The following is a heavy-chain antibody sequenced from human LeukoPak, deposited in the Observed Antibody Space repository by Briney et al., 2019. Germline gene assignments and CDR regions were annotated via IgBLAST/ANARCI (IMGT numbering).Heavy chain of an antibody. V-gene: IGHV4-34*01. Sequence: PSETLSLTCAVYGLSFSGYYWSWIRQAPGKGLEWIGEINHSGSTNYNPSLKSRVTISVDTSNNQFSLKLSSVTAADTAVYYCARGSFMITFGGVPHRWFDPWGQGTLVTVSS. CDR1: GLSFSGYY. J-gene: IGHJ5*02. D-gene: IGHD3-16*01. CDR2: INHSGST. CDR3: ARGSFMITFGGVPHRWFDP.